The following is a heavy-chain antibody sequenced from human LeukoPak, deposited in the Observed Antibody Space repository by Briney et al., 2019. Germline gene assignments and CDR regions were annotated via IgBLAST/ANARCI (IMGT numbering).Heavy chain of an antibody. Sequence: GGSLRLSCAASGFTFSSYSMNWVRQAPGKGLEWVSSISSSSSYIYYADSVKGRFTISRDNAKNSLYLQMNSLRAEDTVVYYCARHSYENWFDPWGQGTLVTVSS. CDR3: ARHSYENWFDP. CDR1: GFTFSSYS. CDR2: ISSSSSYI. V-gene: IGHV3-21*01. J-gene: IGHJ5*02. D-gene: IGHD5-18*01.